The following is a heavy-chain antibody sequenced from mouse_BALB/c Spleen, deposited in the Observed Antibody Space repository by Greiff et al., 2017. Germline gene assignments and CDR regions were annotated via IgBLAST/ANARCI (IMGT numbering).Heavy chain of an antibody. D-gene: IGHD1-1*01. CDR3: TRLDKSRGWYFDV. V-gene: IGHV1-69*02. Sequence: QVHLQQPGAELVRPGASVKLSCKASGYTFTSYWINWVKQRPGQGLEWIGNIYPSDSYTNYNQKFKDKATLTVDKSSSTAYMQLSSPTSEDSAVYYCTRLDKSRGWYFDVWGAGTTVTVSS. J-gene: IGHJ1*01. CDR2: IYPSDSYT. CDR1: GYTFTSYW.